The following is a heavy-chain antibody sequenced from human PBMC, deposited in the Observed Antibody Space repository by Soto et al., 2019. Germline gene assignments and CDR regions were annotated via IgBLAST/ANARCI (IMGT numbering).Heavy chain of an antibody. D-gene: IGHD6-13*01. CDR3: ASGIAAADAFDY. J-gene: IGHJ4*02. Sequence: GGSLRLSCAASGFTFSSYAMHWVRQAPGKGLEWVAVISYDGSNKYYADSVKGRFTIPRDNSKNTLYLQMNSLRAEDTAVYYCASGIAAADAFDYWGQGTLVTVSS. CDR1: GFTFSSYA. CDR2: ISYDGSNK. V-gene: IGHV3-30-3*01.